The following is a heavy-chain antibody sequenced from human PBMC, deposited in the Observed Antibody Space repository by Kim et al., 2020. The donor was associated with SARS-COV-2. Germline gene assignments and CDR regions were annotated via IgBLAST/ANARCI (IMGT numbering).Heavy chain of an antibody. D-gene: IGHD3-9*01. V-gene: IGHV3-74*01. Sequence: RITISRDNAKNTLYLQMNSLRAEDTAVYYCARDGYFDWLLYGYYYYGMDVWGQGTTVTVSS. CDR3: ARDGYFDWLLYGYYYYGMDV. J-gene: IGHJ6*02.